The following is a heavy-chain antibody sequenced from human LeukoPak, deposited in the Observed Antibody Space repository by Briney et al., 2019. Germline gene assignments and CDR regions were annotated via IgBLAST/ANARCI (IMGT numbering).Heavy chain of an antibody. CDR2: IIPILGIA. V-gene: IGHV1-69*04. CDR1: GGTFSSYA. J-gene: IGHJ4*02. CDR3: ARGVVRGDLGRH. Sequence: SVKVSCKASGGTFSSYAISWVRQAPGQGLEWMGRIIPILGIANYAQKFQGRVTITADKSTSTAYMELSSLRSEDTAVYYCARGVVRGDLGRHWGQGTLVTVSS. D-gene: IGHD3-10*01.